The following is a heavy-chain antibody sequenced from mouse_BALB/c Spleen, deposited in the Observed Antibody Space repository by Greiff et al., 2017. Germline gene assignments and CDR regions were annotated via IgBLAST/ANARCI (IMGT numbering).Heavy chain of an antibody. CDR1: GYTFTSYW. J-gene: IGHJ3*01. CDR2: INTSNGRT. CDR3: ALYGNYVGFAY. D-gene: IGHD2-1*01. V-gene: IGHV1S81*02. Sequence: QVQLQQPGAELVKPGASVKLSCKASGYTFTSYWMHWVKQRPGQGLEWIGEINTSNGRTNYNEKFKSKATLTVDKSSSTAYMQLSSLTSEDSAVYYCALYGNYVGFAYWGQGTLVTVSA.